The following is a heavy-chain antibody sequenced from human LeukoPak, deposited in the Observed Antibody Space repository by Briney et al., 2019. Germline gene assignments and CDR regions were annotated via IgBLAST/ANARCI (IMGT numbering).Heavy chain of an antibody. J-gene: IGHJ4*02. CDR1: GFTFSSYW. CDR2: IKQDGSEK. D-gene: IGHD5-18*01. V-gene: IGHV3-7*01. CDR3: ASGRGYSYGYIRGYFDY. Sequence: GXXLRLSCAASGFTFSSYWMGRVRQAPGKGLEWVANIKQDGSEKYYVDSVKGRFTISRDNAKNSLYLQMNSLRAEDTAVYYCASGRGYSYGYIRGYFDYWGQGTLVTVSS.